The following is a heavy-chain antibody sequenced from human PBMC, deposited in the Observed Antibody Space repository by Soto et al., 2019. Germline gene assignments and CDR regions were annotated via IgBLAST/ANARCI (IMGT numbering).Heavy chain of an antibody. D-gene: IGHD6-19*01. CDR3: ARHHSVSGWANDAFDI. V-gene: IGHV4-39*01. CDR2: IYYSGNT. CDR1: GGSISSSSYY. J-gene: IGHJ3*02. Sequence: TSETLSLTCTVSGGSISSSSYYWGWIRQPPGKGLEWIGSIYYSGNTYYNPSLKSRATISVDTSKNQLSLKLRFVTTADTAVYYCARHHSVSGWANDAFDIWGQGTTVTVSS.